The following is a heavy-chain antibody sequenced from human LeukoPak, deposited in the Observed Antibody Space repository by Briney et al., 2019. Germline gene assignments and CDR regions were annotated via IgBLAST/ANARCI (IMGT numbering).Heavy chain of an antibody. CDR2: INHSGST. CDR3: ARNAPEGLDY. J-gene: IGHJ4*02. V-gene: IGHV4-34*01. CDR1: GGSFSGYY. D-gene: IGHD2-2*01. Sequence: SETLSLTCAVYGGSFSGYYWGWIRQPPGKGLEWIGEINHSGSTNYNPSLKSRITISLDTSKNQFSLKLNSMTAADTAVYYCARNAPEGLDYWGQGTLVTVSS.